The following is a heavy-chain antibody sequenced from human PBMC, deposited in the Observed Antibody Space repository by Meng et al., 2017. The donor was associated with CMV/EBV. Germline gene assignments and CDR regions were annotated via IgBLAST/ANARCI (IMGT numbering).Heavy chain of an antibody. Sequence: LQESAPGLVKPSQTLSLTCTVPGGSISSGDYYWSWIRQPPGKGLEWIGYIYYSGSTYYNPSLKSRVTISVDTSKNQFSLKLSSVTAADTAVYYCARVYCSGGSCYGNWFDPWGQGTLVTVSS. CDR2: IYYSGST. V-gene: IGHV4-30-4*08. D-gene: IGHD2-15*01. CDR1: GGSISSGDYY. CDR3: ARVYCSGGSCYGNWFDP. J-gene: IGHJ5*02.